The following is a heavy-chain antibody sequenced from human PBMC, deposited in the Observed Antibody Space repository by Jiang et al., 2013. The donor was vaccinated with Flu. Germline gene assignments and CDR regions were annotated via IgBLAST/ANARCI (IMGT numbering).Heavy chain of an antibody. CDR2: IFLRDSNT. J-gene: IGHJ4*02. D-gene: IGHD3-3*01. Sequence: VQLVESGPEVKKPGESLEISCKGSGDTFSNYWLGWVRQMPGKGLEWMGIIFLRDSNTKYSPSFQGRVTISADKSFSIAYLQWSGLGASDTAIYYCAGTLDGNFGWDYWGQGTLVTVSS. V-gene: IGHV5-51*01. CDR3: AGTLDGNFGWDY. CDR1: GDTFSNYW.